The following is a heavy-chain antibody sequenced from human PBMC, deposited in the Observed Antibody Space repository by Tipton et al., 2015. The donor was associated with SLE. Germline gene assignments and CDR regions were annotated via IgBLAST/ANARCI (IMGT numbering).Heavy chain of an antibody. CDR3: ARWGRAVAGTVYYYYGLDV. V-gene: IGHV1-69*05. CDR2: IIPSFGTA. J-gene: IGHJ6*02. Sequence: QSGAEVKKPGSSLKVSCKASGGTFNIYAISWVRQAPGQGLEWMGGIIPSFGTANYAQKFQGRVTITTDESTSTAYMELSSLRSEDTAVYYCARWGRAVAGTVYYYYGLDVWGQGTTVTVSS. CDR1: GGTFNIYA. D-gene: IGHD6-19*01.